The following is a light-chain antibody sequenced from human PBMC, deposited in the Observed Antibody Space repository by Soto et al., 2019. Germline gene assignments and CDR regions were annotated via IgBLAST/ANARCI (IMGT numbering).Light chain of an antibody. V-gene: IGKV3-15*01. J-gene: IGKJ4*01. CDR3: QQYNNWPLT. Sequence: EIVMTQSSATLSVSPGERATLSFIAGHSVSSNLAWYQQKAGQAPRLLMYGASTRATGIPARFSGSGSGTEFTLTISSLQSEDFAVYYCQQYNNWPLTFGGGTKVDIK. CDR1: HSVSSN. CDR2: GAS.